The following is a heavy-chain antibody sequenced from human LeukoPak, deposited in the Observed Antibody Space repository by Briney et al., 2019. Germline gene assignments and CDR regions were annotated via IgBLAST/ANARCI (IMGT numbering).Heavy chain of an antibody. CDR2: ISGSNSYI. J-gene: IGHJ4*02. CDR3: ARDADY. V-gene: IGHV3-21*01. Sequence: GGSLRLSCAASGFTFSSYTMHWIRQAPGKGLEWVSSISGSNSYIFYADSVKGRFTVSRDNAKDSLYLQMNSLRAEDTAVYYCARDADYWGQGTLVTVPS. CDR1: GFTFSSYT.